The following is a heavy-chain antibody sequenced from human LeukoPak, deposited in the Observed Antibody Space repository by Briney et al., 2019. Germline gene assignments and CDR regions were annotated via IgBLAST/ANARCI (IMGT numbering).Heavy chain of an antibody. CDR2: IYYSGST. D-gene: IGHD2-21*01. V-gene: IGHV4-39*01. CDR3: ARRRWGYHYYFGY. Sequence: SETLSLTCSVSGDSISTSSYYWGWIRQPPGKGLEWIGTIYYSGSTYYNPSLTSRVTISVDTSKNQFSLKLSSVTAADTAVYYCARRRWGYHYYFGYWGQGTLVTVSS. J-gene: IGHJ4*02. CDR1: GDSISTSSYY.